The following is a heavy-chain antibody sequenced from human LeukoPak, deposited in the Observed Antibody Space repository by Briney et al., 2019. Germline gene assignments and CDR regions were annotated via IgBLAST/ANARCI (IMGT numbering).Heavy chain of an antibody. V-gene: IGHV3-72*01. CDR1: EFTFSDHY. J-gene: IGHJ3*02. Sequence: PGGSLRLSCAASEFTFSDHYMDWVRQAPVKGLEWVGRTRNKANSYTTEYAAPVKGRFTISRDDSKNSLYLQMNSLKTEDTAVYYCARVRYCSSTSCRGALDIWGQGTMVTVSS. CDR2: TRNKANSYTT. D-gene: IGHD2-2*01. CDR3: ARVRYCSSTSCRGALDI.